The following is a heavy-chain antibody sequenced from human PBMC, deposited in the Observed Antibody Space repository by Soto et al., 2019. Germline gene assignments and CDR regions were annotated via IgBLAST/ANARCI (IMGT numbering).Heavy chain of an antibody. CDR2: IWSDGSRQ. CDR1: RLSFSTYD. Sequence: QVQLVESGGAVVQPGTSLRLSCAASRLSFSTYDMHWVRQAPGKVLEWVALIWSDGSRQFYGDSVKGRFTISRDNSKTTLSLQMNSLRVEDTAIYYCAGEPRGGAYDMDVWGQGTTVTVSS. V-gene: IGHV3-33*01. J-gene: IGHJ6*02. CDR3: AGEPRGGAYDMDV. D-gene: IGHD3-16*01.